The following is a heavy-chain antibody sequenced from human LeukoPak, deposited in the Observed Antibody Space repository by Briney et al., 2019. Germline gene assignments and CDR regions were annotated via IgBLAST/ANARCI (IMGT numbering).Heavy chain of an antibody. CDR3: AKDPRRGYYDSSGYHY. CDR2: INWNGGST. Sequence: GGSLRLSCAASGFSFNDYGMSWVRQAPGKGLEWVSGINWNGGSTYYADSVKGRFTISRDNAKNAQYLQMNSLRAEDTAVYYCAKDPRRGYYDSSGYHYWGQGTLVTVSS. CDR1: GFSFNDYG. V-gene: IGHV3-20*04. D-gene: IGHD3-22*01. J-gene: IGHJ4*02.